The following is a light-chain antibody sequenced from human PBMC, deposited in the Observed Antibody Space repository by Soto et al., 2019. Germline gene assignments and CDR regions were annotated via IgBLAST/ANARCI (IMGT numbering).Light chain of an antibody. CDR1: QSVNNE. Sequence: ETVLTQSPATLSLSPGERATLSCRASQSVNNELAWFQQKPGQAPRLLIYDASNRATGIPARFSGSGSGTDFTLTISSLEPEDFAVYYCQQCHNLITFGQGTRLEIK. J-gene: IGKJ5*01. V-gene: IGKV3-11*01. CDR2: DAS. CDR3: QQCHNLIT.